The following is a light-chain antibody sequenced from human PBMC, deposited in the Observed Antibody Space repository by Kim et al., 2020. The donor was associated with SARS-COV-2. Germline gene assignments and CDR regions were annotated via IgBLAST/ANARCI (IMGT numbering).Light chain of an antibody. J-gene: IGKJ4*01. V-gene: IGKV3-11*01. CDR1: QSVSSY. CDR3: QQRSNWPGT. Sequence: WSPGKRATLSCRASQSVSSYLAWYQQKPGQAPRLLIYDASNRATGIPARFSGSGSGTDFTLTISSLEPEDFAVYYCQQRSNWPGTFGGGTKVDIK. CDR2: DAS.